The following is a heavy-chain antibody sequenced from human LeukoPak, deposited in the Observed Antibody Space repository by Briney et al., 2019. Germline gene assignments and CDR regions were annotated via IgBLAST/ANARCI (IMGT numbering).Heavy chain of an antibody. D-gene: IGHD6-13*01. CDR3: ARPGYSRFDY. J-gene: IGHJ4*02. CDR2: ISSSATTI. V-gene: IGHV3-48*03. CDR1: GFDFSTYE. Sequence: GGSLRLSCAASGFDFSTYEMNWVRQAPGKGLEWVSYISSSATTIWYAGSVRGRFTISRDNAKKSLYLQMNSLTVEDTAVYYCARPGYSRFDYWGQGTLVTVSS.